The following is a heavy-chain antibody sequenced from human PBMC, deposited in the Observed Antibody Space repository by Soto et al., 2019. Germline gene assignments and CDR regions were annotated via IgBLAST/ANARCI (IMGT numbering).Heavy chain of an antibody. J-gene: IGHJ4*02. Sequence: VKVSCKASGYTFTSSAMQWARQARGQRLEWIGWIVVGSGNTNYAQKFQERVTITRDMSTSTAYMELSSLRSEDTAVYYCAAVAVDTAMADFDYWGQGTLVTVSS. CDR2: IVVGSGNT. V-gene: IGHV1-58*02. D-gene: IGHD5-18*01. CDR3: AAVAVDTAMADFDY. CDR1: GYTFTSSA.